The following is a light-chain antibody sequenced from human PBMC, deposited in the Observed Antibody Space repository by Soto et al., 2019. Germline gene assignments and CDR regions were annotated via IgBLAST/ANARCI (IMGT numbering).Light chain of an antibody. J-gene: IGLJ1*01. CDR3: QSYDSSLSGYV. Sequence: QSVLTQPPSVSGAPGQRVTISCTGSSSNIGAGYDVHWYQQLPGTAPKLLLYNDNNRPSGVPDRISGSKSGTSASLAITGLQAEDEADYYCQSYDSSLSGYVFVTGTKV. CDR1: SSNIGAGYD. V-gene: IGLV1-40*01. CDR2: NDN.